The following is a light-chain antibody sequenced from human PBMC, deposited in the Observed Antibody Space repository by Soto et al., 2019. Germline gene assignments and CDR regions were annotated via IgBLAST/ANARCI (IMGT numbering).Light chain of an antibody. CDR1: HDISRY. Sequence: DIQMTQSPSSLSASVGDRVTITCRASHDISRYLAWYQQRACNVTKLLIYAASTLQSGVPPRFSGSGSETDFTLTISSLQPEDVATYYCQQYIRAPQTFGQGTKVEIK. J-gene: IGKJ1*01. V-gene: IGKV1-27*01. CDR3: QQYIRAPQT. CDR2: AAS.